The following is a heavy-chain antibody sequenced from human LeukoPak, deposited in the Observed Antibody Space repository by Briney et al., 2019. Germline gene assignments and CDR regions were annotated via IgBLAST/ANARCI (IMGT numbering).Heavy chain of an antibody. CDR1: GGSISSGDYY. CDR3: ARVVLTAINYFDP. D-gene: IGHD3-22*01. CDR2: IYYIGST. V-gene: IGHV4-31*03. J-gene: IGHJ5*02. Sequence: SETLSLTCTVSGGSISSGDYYWNWIRQHPGKGLEWIGYIYYIGSTYYNPSLKSRVTISVDTSKNQFSLKLSSVTAADTAVYYCARVVLTAINYFDPWGQGTLVTVSS.